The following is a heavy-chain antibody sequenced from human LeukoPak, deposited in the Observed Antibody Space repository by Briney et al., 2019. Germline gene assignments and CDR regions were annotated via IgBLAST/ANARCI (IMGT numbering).Heavy chain of an antibody. CDR2: INPSGGST. Sequence: ASVKLSCKASGYTFTNYYIHWVRQAPGQGLECMGIINPSGGSTSYAQKFQGRVTMTRDMSTSTVYMELCSLRSEDTAVYYCARGGVGATTYVWFDPWGQGTLVTVSS. D-gene: IGHD1-26*01. V-gene: IGHV1-46*01. CDR1: GYTFTNYY. CDR3: ARGGVGATTYVWFDP. J-gene: IGHJ5*02.